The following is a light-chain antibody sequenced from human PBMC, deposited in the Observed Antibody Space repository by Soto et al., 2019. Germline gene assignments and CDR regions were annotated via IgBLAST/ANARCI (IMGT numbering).Light chain of an antibody. V-gene: IGKV1-5*01. CDR1: QSVSGW. CDR3: QQYETFSGT. CDR2: DAS. J-gene: IGKJ1*01. Sequence: DIQMTQSPSTLSASVGYTVTSTRRASQSVSGWLAWYQQKPGEAPKLLIYDASALPRGVPSRFSGSGSGTKFTLTIASLQTDDFATYYCQQYETFSGTFGPGTKVDIK.